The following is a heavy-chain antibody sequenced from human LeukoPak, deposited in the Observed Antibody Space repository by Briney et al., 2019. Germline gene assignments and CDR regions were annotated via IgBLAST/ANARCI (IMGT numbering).Heavy chain of an antibody. D-gene: IGHD3-10*01. CDR1: GYIFTDYY. V-gene: IGHV1-2*02. J-gene: IGHJ4*02. CDR2: INPNNGGT. CDR3: ARDNYGSGSYYKY. Sequence: ASVTVSCKASGYIFTDYYMHWVRQAPGQGLEWMGWINPNNGGTKYAQKFQGRVTMTRDTSISAAYMELGRLRSDGTAVYYCARDNYGSGSYYKYWGQGTPVTVSS.